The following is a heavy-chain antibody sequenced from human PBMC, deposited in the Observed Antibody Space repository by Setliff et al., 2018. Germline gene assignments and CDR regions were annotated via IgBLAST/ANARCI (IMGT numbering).Heavy chain of an antibody. D-gene: IGHD5-12*01. CDR1: GFTSTNYA. V-gene: IGHV1-3*01. J-gene: IGHJ1*01. CDR2: IHAGNGDT. CDR3: ASAHCYSGYIEYFQY. Sequence: ASVKVSCKASGFTSTNYAIHWVRQAPGQRPECMGWIHAGNGDTKYSQKFQGRVTITRDTSASTVYMELSSLRSEDTAVYYCASAHCYSGYIEYFQYWGQGTLVTVSS.